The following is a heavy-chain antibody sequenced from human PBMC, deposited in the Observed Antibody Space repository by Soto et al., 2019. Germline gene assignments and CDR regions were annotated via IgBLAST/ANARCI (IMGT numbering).Heavy chain of an antibody. Sequence: VESLKISCKGSGYSFTSYWIGWVRQIPGKGLEWMGIIYPGDSDTRYSPSFQGQVTISADKSISTAYLQWSSLKASDTAMYYCARGPIYYYYGTEVWRKRSTVSVS. V-gene: IGHV5-51*01. CDR1: GYSFTSYW. CDR2: IYPGDSDT. J-gene: IGHJ6*04. CDR3: ARGPIYYYYGTEV.